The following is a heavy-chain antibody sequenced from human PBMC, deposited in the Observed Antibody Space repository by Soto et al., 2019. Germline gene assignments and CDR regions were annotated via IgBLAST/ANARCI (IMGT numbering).Heavy chain of an antibody. CDR1: GYTFTNYP. CDR2: INVGNGNI. Sequence: QVQLVQSGAEVKKPGASVKVSRKASGYTFTNYPIHWVRQAPGQGLEWMGWINVGNGNIKYSQKFQGRVTMTRDTSASTAYMELSSLGSEDTAVYYSASSSERGHWGQGTLVTVSS. J-gene: IGHJ4*02. V-gene: IGHV1-3*01. CDR3: ASSSERGH.